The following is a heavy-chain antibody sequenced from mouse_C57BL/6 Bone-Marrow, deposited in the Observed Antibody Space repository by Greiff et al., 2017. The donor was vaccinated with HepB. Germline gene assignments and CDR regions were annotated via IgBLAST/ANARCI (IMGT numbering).Heavy chain of an antibody. CDR1: GFTFSDYG. V-gene: IGHV5-17*01. J-gene: IGHJ4*01. CDR3: ARTYYYAMDY. Sequence: EVQRVESGGDLVKPGGSLKLSCAASGFTFSDYGMHWVRQAPEKGLEWVAYISSGSSTIYYADTVKGRFTISRDNAKNTLFLQMTSLRSEDTAMYYCARTYYYAMDYWGQGTSVTVSS. CDR2: ISSGSSTI.